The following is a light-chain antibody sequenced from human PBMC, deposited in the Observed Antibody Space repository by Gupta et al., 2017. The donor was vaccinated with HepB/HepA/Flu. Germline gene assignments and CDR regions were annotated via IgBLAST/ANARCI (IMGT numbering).Light chain of an antibody. Sequence: SSELTQDPTVSVALGQTVRLTCQGDSLRSRYVSWYQQKPGQGPILVVFGEDNRPSGIPDRFSGSRSGNTASLTITGAQAEDEADYYCNSRDSSGDHLVFGPGTRVTV. CDR3: NSRDSSGDHLV. CDR1: SLRSRY. J-gene: IGLJ1*01. V-gene: IGLV3-19*01. CDR2: GED.